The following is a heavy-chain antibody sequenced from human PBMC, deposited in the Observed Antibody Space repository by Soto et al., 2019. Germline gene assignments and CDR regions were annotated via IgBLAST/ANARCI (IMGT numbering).Heavy chain of an antibody. Sequence: EAQLVESGGGLVQPGGSLRVSCAASGFTFGSYWMNWVRQAPGKGLEWVSRIDSDGSSTTYADSVKGRFTTSKDNAKNTLYLQMSSLRVEDTAVYYCARGRPYGMDVWGQGTTVTVSS. CDR1: GFTFGSYW. V-gene: IGHV3-74*01. CDR2: IDSDGSST. J-gene: IGHJ6*02. CDR3: ARGRPYGMDV.